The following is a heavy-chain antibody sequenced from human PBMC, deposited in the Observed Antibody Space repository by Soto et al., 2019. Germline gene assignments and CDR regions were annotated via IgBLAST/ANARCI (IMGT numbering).Heavy chain of an antibody. V-gene: IGHV3-21*01. J-gene: IGHJ3*02. CDR2: ISSSSSYI. CDR1: GFTFSSYS. D-gene: IGHD3-16*02. CDR3: ASRYDYIWGSYRHDAFDI. Sequence: EVQLVESGGGLVKPGGSLRLSCAASGFTFSSYSMNWVHQAPGKGLEWVSSISSSSSYIYYADSVKGRFTISRDNAKNSLYLQMNSLRAEDTAVYYCASRYDYIWGSYRHDAFDIWGQGTMVTVSS.